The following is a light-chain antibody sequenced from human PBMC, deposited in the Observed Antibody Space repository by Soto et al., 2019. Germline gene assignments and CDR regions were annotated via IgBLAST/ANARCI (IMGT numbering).Light chain of an antibody. V-gene: IGKV3-20*01. CDR2: GAS. Sequence: EIVLTQSPGTLSLSPGERAILSCRATQSVSSNYLAWYQQKPGQAPRPLIYGASSRATGIPDRFSGSGSGTDFTLTISRLEPEDFAVYYCQQYGSSPRTFGQGTNVEIK. CDR1: QSVSSNY. J-gene: IGKJ1*01. CDR3: QQYGSSPRT.